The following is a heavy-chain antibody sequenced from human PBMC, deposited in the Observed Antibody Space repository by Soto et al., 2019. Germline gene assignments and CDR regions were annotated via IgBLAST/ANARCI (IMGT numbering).Heavy chain of an antibody. V-gene: IGHV3-23*01. CDR1: GVTFSNYA. CDR3: ARDPNGDYVGAFDI. Sequence: EVQVLESGGGLVQPGGSLRLSCAASGVTFSNYAMTWVRQVPGRGLEWVSSIFASGDDTRYADSVKGRFTISSEHSRDNLYLHMNSLSGEDTAVYYCARDPNGDYVGAFDIWGQGTMVTVSS. CDR2: IFASGDDT. J-gene: IGHJ3*02. D-gene: IGHD4-17*01.